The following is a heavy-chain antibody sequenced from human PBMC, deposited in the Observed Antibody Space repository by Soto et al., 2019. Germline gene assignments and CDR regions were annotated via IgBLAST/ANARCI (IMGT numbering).Heavy chain of an antibody. CDR3: AIEILGSTARPNYWYFDL. D-gene: IGHD7-27*01. CDR2: ISGGGDAA. CDR1: GFTFINYA. J-gene: IGHJ2*01. V-gene: IGHV3-23*01. Sequence: EVQVLESGGGLVQPGGSLRLSCAGSGFTFINYAMNWVRQAPGKGLEGVSSISGGGDAAFFPDSVRGRFTISRDNSKNTVTLQMNSLGVDDTAVYYCAIEILGSTARPNYWYFDLSGRGTLVTVSP.